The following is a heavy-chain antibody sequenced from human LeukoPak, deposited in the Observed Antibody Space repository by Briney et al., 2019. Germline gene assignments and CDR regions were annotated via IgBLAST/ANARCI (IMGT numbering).Heavy chain of an antibody. V-gene: IGHV3-23*01. CDR3: ARDSGCSYADDY. J-gene: IGHJ4*02. D-gene: IGHD5-18*01. Sequence: GGSLRLSCAASGFTFSSYAMSWVRQAPGKGLEWVSAIIGSGGYSYYADSVKGRFTISRDNSKNTLSLQMDSLRAEDTAVYYCARDSGCSYADDYWGQGTLVTVSS. CDR2: IIGSGGYS. CDR1: GFTFSSYA.